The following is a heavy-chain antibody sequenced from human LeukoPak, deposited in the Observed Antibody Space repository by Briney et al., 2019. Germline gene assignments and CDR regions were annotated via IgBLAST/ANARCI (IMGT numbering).Heavy chain of an antibody. CDR2: INWNGGST. Sequence: PGGSLRLSCAASGFTFDDYGMSWVRQAPGKGLEWVSGINWNGGSTGYADSVKGRFTISRDNAKNSLYLQMNSLRAEDTALYYCARDRRIAVAYDAFDIWGQGTMVTVPS. J-gene: IGHJ3*02. CDR1: GFTFDDYG. D-gene: IGHD6-19*01. CDR3: ARDRRIAVAYDAFDI. V-gene: IGHV3-20*04.